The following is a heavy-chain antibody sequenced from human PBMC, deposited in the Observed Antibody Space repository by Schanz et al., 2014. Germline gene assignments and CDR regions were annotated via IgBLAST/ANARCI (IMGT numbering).Heavy chain of an antibody. CDR2: INTDTGNP. D-gene: IGHD3-10*01. CDR1: GYIFTSYA. V-gene: IGHV7-4-1*02. CDR3: ARHERFEELSVVDY. J-gene: IGHJ4*02. Sequence: QVQLVQSGSQLKKPGASVKISCKASGYIFTSYALNWVRQAPGQGLEGMGYINTDTGNPTAAQGFTGRFVFSLDTSVKTAYRQINSLRPEDTAVYFCARHERFEELSVVDYWGQGTRVTVSS.